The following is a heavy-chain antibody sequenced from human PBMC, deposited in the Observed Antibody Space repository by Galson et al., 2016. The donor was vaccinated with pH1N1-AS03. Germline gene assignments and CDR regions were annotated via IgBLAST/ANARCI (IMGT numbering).Heavy chain of an antibody. D-gene: IGHD5/OR15-5a*01. CDR3: ARSVQYSFDY. Sequence: SLRLFCAASGFNFNVYSMNWVRQAPGKGLEWISYMTSDMRTIKYADSVKGRFTISRDNARNSLFLQMNSLRDEDTAIYYCARSVQYSFDYWGQGILVTVSS. CDR1: GFNFNVYS. V-gene: IGHV3-48*02. CDR2: MTSDMRTI. J-gene: IGHJ4*02.